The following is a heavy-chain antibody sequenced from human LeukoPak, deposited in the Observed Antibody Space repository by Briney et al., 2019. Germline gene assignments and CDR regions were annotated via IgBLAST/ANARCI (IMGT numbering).Heavy chain of an antibody. CDR2: IYHSGST. Sequence: SETLSLTCTVSGYSISSGYYWGWIRQPPGKGLEWIGSIYHSGSTYYNPSLKSRVTISVDTSNNQFSLKLSSVTAADTAVYYCARDRHWGQGTLVTVSS. J-gene: IGHJ4*02. CDR3: ARDRH. CDR1: GYSISSGYY. V-gene: IGHV4-38-2*02.